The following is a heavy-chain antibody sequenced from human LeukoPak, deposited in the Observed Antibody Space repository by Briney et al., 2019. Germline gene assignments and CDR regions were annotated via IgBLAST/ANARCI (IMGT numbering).Heavy chain of an antibody. D-gene: IGHD7-27*01. Sequence: GGSLRLSCAASGFTFNDYSMHWVRQAPGKGLEWVSGISGSGGTLDYAGSVGGRFTISRDNAKNSLYLQMNSLRPEDSALYFCTKGGWGFPFDSWGQGTLVTVSS. CDR1: GFTFNDYS. V-gene: IGHV3-9*01. J-gene: IGHJ4*02. CDR2: ISGSGGTL. CDR3: TKGGWGFPFDS.